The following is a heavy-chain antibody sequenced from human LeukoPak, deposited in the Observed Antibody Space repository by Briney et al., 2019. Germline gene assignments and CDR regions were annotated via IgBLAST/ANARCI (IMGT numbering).Heavy chain of an antibody. V-gene: IGHV1-46*01. CDR1: GYTFTGYY. D-gene: IGHD6-13*01. J-gene: IGHJ4*02. Sequence: ASVKVSCKASGYTFTGYYMHWVRQAPGQGLEWMGRINPSGGSTSYAQKFQGRVTMTRDTSTSTVYMELSSLRSEDTAVYYCAREGAAAGTISLPDYWGQGTLVTVSS. CDR3: AREGAAAGTISLPDY. CDR2: INPSGGST.